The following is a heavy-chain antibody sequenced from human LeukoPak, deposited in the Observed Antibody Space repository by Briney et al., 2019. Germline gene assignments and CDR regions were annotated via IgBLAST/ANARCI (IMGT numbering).Heavy chain of an antibody. D-gene: IGHD3-9*01. J-gene: IGHJ5*02. Sequence: GGSLRLSCAASGFTFSSYGMHWVRQAPGKGLEWVAVISYDGSNKYYADSVKGRFTISRDNSKNTLYLQMNSLRAEDTAVYYCAKDTEYYDIGGGFDPWGQGTLVTVSS. V-gene: IGHV3-30*18. CDR3: AKDTEYYDIGGGFDP. CDR2: ISYDGSNK. CDR1: GFTFSSYG.